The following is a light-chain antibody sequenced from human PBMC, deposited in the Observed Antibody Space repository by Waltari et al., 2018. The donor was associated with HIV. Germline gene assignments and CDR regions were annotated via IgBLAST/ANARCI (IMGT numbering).Light chain of an antibody. CDR2: RNN. J-gene: IGLJ3*02. CDR1: SSNIGSNY. CDR3: AAWDDSLSGWV. V-gene: IGLV1-47*01. Sequence: QSVVTQPPSASGTPGQRVTISCSGSSSNIGSNYVNWYQQLTGMAPKLLIHRNNQRPSGVPDRFYGSKSGTSASLAIGGLRSEDEADYYCAAWDDSLSGWVFGGGTKLTVL.